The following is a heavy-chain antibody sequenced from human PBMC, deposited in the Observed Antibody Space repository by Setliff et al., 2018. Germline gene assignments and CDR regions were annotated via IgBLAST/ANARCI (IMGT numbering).Heavy chain of an antibody. J-gene: IGHJ4*02. V-gene: IGHV4-59*01. CDR1: GGSISTYY. Sequence: PSETLSLTCTVSGGSISTYYWSWIRQPPGKGLEWIGYVYYSGIANYSPSLKRRLTISVDTSKNQFSLKLRSVTAADTAVYYCARGGTFRYFDYWGQGTPVTVSS. D-gene: IGHD5-12*01. CDR3: ARGGTFRYFDY. CDR2: VYYSGIA.